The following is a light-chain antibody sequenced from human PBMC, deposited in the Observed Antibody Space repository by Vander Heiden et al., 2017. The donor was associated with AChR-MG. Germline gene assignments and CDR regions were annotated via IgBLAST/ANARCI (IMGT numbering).Light chain of an antibody. CDR1: SSDVGGYNY. V-gene: IGLV2-14*01. Sequence: SALTHPAPVSASPAQSITLSGTGTSSDVGGYNYVSWYQQHPGKAPKLMIYEVSKRPSGVSNRFSGSKSGNTASLTISGLQAEDEADYYCSSYTSSSTVVFGGGTKLTVL. CDR2: EVS. J-gene: IGLJ2*01. CDR3: SSYTSSSTVV.